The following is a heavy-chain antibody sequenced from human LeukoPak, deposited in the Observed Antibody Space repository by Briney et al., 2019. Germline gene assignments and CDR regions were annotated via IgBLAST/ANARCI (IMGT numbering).Heavy chain of an antibody. Sequence: GGSLRLSCAASGFTFSSYDMHWVRQATGKGLEWVSAIGTAGDTYYPGSVKGRFTISRENAKNSLYLQMNSLRAGDTAVYYCARGSGVAVAGPPDYWGQGTLVTVSS. J-gene: IGHJ4*02. CDR1: GFTFSSYD. CDR2: IGTAGDT. CDR3: ARGSGVAVAGPPDY. D-gene: IGHD6-19*01. V-gene: IGHV3-13*01.